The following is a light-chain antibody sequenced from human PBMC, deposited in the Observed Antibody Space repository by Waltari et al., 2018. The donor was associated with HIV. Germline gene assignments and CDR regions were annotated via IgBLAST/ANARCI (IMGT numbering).Light chain of an antibody. CDR2: YDS. CDR3: QVWHISTDHWV. Sequence: SYVLTQPPSVSVAPGKTASITCEAANIGSKGVHWYQQKPGQAPILVIYYDSDRPSGIPGRFSGSNSGNTATPTIRRVEAGDESDYYCQVWHISTDHWVFGAGTKLTVV. J-gene: IGLJ3*02. CDR1: NIGSKG. V-gene: IGLV3-21*04.